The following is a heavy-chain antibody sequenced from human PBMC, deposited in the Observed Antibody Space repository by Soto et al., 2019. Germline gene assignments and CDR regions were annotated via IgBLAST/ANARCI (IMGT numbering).Heavy chain of an antibody. CDR1: GGTFSSYA. CDR2: IIPIFGTA. V-gene: IGHV1-69*13. Sequence: ASVKVSCKASGGTFSSYAISWVRQAPGQGLEWMGGIIPIFGTANYAQKFQGRVTITADESTSTAYMELSSLRSEDTAVYYRAREIVGATAGGMDVWGQGTTVTVSS. CDR3: AREIVGATAGGMDV. D-gene: IGHD1-26*01. J-gene: IGHJ6*02.